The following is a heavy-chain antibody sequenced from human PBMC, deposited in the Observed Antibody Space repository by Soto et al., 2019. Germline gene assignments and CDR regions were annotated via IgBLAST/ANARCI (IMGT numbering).Heavy chain of an antibody. CDR1: GGSISSGGYY. CDR2: IYYSGST. J-gene: IGHJ2*01. Sequence: QVQLQESGPGLVKPSQTLSLTCTVSGGSISSGGYYGSWIRQHPGKGLEWIGYIYYSGSTYYNPSLKSRVTMSVDTSKNQFSLKLSSVTAADTAVYYCARGGYSYGDWYFDLWGRGTRVTVSS. D-gene: IGHD5-18*01. V-gene: IGHV4-31*03. CDR3: ARGGYSYGDWYFDL.